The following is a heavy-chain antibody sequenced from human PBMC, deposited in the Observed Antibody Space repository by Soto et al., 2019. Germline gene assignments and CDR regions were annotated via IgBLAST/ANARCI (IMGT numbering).Heavy chain of an antibody. CDR1: GYTFTSYG. D-gene: IGHD3-10*01. CDR3: AGGCFGEFVYYFDY. J-gene: IGHJ4*02. Sequence: QVQLVQSGAEVKKPGASVKVSCKASGYTFTSYGISWVRQAPGQGLEWMGWISAYNGNTNYAEKLQGRVTMTTDTPTSTAYMELRSLRSDDTAVSYCAGGCFGEFVYYFDYWGQGTLVTVSS. V-gene: IGHV1-18*01. CDR2: ISAYNGNT.